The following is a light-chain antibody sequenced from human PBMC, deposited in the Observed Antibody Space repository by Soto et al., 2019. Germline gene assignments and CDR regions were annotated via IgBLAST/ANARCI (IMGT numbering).Light chain of an antibody. CDR1: QDINIY. V-gene: IGKV1-33*01. Sequence: DIQMTQSPSSLFAYVGDRVTITCQATQDINIYFNCYQQTPGKAPNLLIYDASNLEIGVPSRFSGSGSGTHFTFTISRLQNEDIVTYYCQQYDSLPITFGRGTRLEI. J-gene: IGKJ5*01. CDR2: DAS. CDR3: QQYDSLPIT.